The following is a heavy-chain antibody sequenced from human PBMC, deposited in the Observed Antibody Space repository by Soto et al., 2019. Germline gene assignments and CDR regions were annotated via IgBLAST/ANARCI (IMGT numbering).Heavy chain of an antibody. CDR2: FDPEDGET. J-gene: IGHJ4*02. CDR1: GHTLSELS. V-gene: IGHV1-24*01. Sequence: QVQLVQSGAEVKKPGASVKVSCKVSGHTLSELSMHWVRQAPGKGLEWMGGFDPEDGETISAQKFQGRVTMTEDTSTYSIYMELSSLRSEDTAVYYCAAGGTRWLHAPFDYWGQGTLVTISS. D-gene: IGHD1-1*01. CDR3: AAGGTRWLHAPFDY.